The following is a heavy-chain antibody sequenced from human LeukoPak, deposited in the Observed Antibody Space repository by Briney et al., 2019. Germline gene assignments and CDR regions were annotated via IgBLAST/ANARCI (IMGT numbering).Heavy chain of an antibody. CDR1: GVSVSSGSYY. CDR3: ARDYYDSSGYYPDY. Sequence: SETLSLTCTVSGVSVSSGSYYWSWIRQPPGKGLEWIGYIYYSGSTNYNPSLKSRVTISVDTSKNQFSLKLSSVTAADTAVYYCARDYYDSSGYYPDYWGQGTLVTVSS. CDR2: IYYSGST. D-gene: IGHD3-22*01. J-gene: IGHJ4*02. V-gene: IGHV4-61*01.